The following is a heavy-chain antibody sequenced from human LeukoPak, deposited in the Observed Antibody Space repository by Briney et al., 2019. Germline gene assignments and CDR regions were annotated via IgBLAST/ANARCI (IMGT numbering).Heavy chain of an antibody. J-gene: IGHJ4*02. CDR2: IIPIFGTA. D-gene: IGHD6-13*01. Sequence: ASVKVSCKASGGTFSSYAISWVRQAPGQRLEWMGGIIPIFGTANYAQKLQGRVTMTTDTSTSTAYMELRSLRSDDTAVYYCARDLGYSSSWYDDYWGQGTLVTVSS. CDR3: ARDLGYSSSWYDDY. V-gene: IGHV1-69*05. CDR1: GGTFSSYA.